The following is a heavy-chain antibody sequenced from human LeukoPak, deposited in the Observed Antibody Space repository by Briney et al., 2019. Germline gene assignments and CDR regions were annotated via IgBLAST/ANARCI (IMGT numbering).Heavy chain of an antibody. CDR1: GYTFTSYG. D-gene: IGHD3-3*01. CDR3: ARDSVVGLLEWLFGGYYYYGMDV. J-gene: IGHJ6*02. V-gene: IGHV1-18*01. CDR2: ISAYNGNT. Sequence: ASVKVSCKASGYTFTSYGISWVRQAPGQGLEWMGWISAYNGNTNYAQKLQSRVTMTTDTSTSTAYMELRSLRSDDTAVYYCARDSVVGLLEWLFGGYYYYGMDVWGQGTTVTVSS.